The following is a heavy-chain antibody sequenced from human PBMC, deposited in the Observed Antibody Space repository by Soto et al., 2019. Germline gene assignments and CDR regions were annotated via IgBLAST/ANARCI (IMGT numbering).Heavy chain of an antibody. CDR2: ISSSDTGGST. V-gene: IGHV3-23*01. D-gene: IGHD2-15*01. CDR1: GGSISSCGYY. Sequence: ETLALTFTVSGGSISSCGYYWSWIRQAPGKGLEWVSYISSSDTGGSTYYAADSVKGRFTISRDNSKNTLYLQMNSLRAEDTAVYYCAKSHPGFTYGGVVDYCGQGTLVTVSS. CDR3: AKSHPGFTYGGVVDY. J-gene: IGHJ4*02.